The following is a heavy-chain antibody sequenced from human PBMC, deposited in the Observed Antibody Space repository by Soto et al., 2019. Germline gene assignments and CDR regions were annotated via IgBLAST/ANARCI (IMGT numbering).Heavy chain of an antibody. CDR1: GFTFSSYG. CDR3: ARGYCTNGVCYYYGMDV. Sequence: GGSLRLSCAASGFTFSSYGMHWVRRAPGKGLEWVAVIWYDGSNKYYADSVKGRFTISRDNSKNTLYLQMNSLRAEDTAVYYCARGYCTNGVCYYYGMDVWGQGTTVTVSS. V-gene: IGHV3-33*08. J-gene: IGHJ6*02. D-gene: IGHD2-8*01. CDR2: IWYDGSNK.